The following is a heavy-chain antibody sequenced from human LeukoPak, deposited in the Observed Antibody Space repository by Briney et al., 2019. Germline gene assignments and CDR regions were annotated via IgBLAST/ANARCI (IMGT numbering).Heavy chain of an antibody. CDR3: AKDLRLGELSPDY. J-gene: IGHJ4*02. Sequence: GGSLRLSCAASGFTFSSYGMHWVRQAPGKGLEWVAVISYDGSNKYYAGSVKGRFTISRDNSKNTLYLQMNSLRAEDTAVYYCAKDLRLGELSPDYWGQGTLVTVSS. D-gene: IGHD3-16*02. CDR1: GFTFSSYG. V-gene: IGHV3-30*18. CDR2: ISYDGSNK.